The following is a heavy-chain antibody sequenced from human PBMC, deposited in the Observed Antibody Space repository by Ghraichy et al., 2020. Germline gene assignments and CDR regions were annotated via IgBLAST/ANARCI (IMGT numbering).Heavy chain of an antibody. V-gene: IGHV3-21*01. D-gene: IGHD3-22*01. Sequence: GESLNISCAASGFTFSSYSMNWVRQAPGKGLEWVSSISSSSSYIYYADSVKGRFTISRDNAKNSLSLQMNSLRAEDTAVYYCARDHRDYYDNSGYYLAEYFQHWGQGTLVTVSS. CDR3: ARDHRDYYDNSGYYLAEYFQH. CDR1: GFTFSSYS. CDR2: ISSSSSYI. J-gene: IGHJ1*01.